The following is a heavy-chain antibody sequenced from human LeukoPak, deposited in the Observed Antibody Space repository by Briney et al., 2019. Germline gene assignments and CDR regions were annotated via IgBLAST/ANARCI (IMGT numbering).Heavy chain of an antibody. CDR1: GFTFSSYA. Sequence: GGSLRLSCAASGFTFSSYALHWVRQAPGKGLEWVAVISYDGSNKYYADSVKGRFTISRDNSKNTVYLQMNSLRAEDTAVYYCARAGNYGSGSYYNKGPFDYWGQGTLVTVSS. CDR3: ARAGNYGSGSYYNKGPFDY. D-gene: IGHD3-10*01. J-gene: IGHJ4*02. CDR2: ISYDGSNK. V-gene: IGHV3-30*14.